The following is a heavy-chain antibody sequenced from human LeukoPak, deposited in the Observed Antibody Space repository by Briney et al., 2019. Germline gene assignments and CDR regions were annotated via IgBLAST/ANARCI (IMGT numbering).Heavy chain of an antibody. Sequence: GGSLRLSCAASGFTFSNYAMHWVRQAPGKGLAWVAVISYDGSDKYYADSVKGRFTISRDNSKNTLYLQMNSLRAEDTAVYYCAKDHEGHDYYYYGMDVWGQGTTVTVSS. CDR3: AKDHEGHDYYYYGMDV. CDR2: ISYDGSDK. J-gene: IGHJ6*02. V-gene: IGHV3-30*18. CDR1: GFTFSNYA.